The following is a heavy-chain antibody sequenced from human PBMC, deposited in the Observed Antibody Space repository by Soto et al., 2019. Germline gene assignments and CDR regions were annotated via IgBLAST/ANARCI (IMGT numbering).Heavy chain of an antibody. Sequence: GSLRLSCAVSGFTFSSYAMSWVRQAPGKGLEWVSAISGGGGSTYYVDSVKGRFTISRDNSKNTLYLQMNSLRAEDTAVYFCAKGSPGYCSGGSCYSDYWGQGTLVTVSS. CDR3: AKGSPGYCSGGSCYSDY. V-gene: IGHV3-23*01. D-gene: IGHD2-15*01. J-gene: IGHJ4*02. CDR1: GFTFSSYA. CDR2: ISGGGGST.